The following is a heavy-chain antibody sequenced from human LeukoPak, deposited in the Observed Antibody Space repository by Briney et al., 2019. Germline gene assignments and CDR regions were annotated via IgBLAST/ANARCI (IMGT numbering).Heavy chain of an antibody. V-gene: IGHV3-21*01. J-gene: IGHJ4*02. D-gene: IGHD1-26*01. CDR1: GFTFGTYA. CDR3: ARDLSGSYYSTRYFDY. Sequence: KTGGSLRLSCAASGFTFGTYAMNWVRQAPGKGLEWVSSISSSSSYIYYADSVKGRFTISRDNAKNSLYLQMNSLRAEDTAVYYCARDLSGSYYSTRYFDYWGQGTLVTVSS. CDR2: ISSSSSYI.